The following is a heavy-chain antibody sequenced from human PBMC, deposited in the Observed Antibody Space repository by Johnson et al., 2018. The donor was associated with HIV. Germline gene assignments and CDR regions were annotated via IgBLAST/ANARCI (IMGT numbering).Heavy chain of an antibody. CDR2: ISYDGSNK. CDR1: GFTFSSYA. J-gene: IGHJ3*02. V-gene: IGHV3-30*04. Sequence: QVQLVESGGGVVQPGRSLRLSCLASGFTFSSYALHWVRQAPGKGLEWVAVISYDGSNKYFADSVKGRFTISRDNSKNTLYLQMKSLRGEDTALYSCARGRSSSSTAAFDIWGRGTMVTVSS. D-gene: IGHD6-6*01. CDR3: ARGRSSSSTAAFDI.